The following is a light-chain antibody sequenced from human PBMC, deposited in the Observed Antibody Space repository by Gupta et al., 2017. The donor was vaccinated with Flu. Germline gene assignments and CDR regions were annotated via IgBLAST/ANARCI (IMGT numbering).Light chain of an antibody. CDR1: SSDVGGYNY. V-gene: IGLV2-14*01. J-gene: IGLJ3*02. Sequence: QSALTQPASVSGSPGQSITISCTGTSSDVGGYNYVSWYQQHPGKAPKLMIYEVSNRPSGVSNRFSGSKSGNTASLTISGLQAEDEADYYCSSYTSSITLVFGGRTKLTVL. CDR2: EVS. CDR3: SSYTSSITLV.